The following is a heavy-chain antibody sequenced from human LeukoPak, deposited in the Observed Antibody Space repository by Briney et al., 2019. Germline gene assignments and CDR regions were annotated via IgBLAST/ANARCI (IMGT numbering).Heavy chain of an antibody. CDR1: DGSFSGYY. CDR3: ARGLNDSWTGENY. V-gene: IGHV4-34*01. J-gene: IGHJ4*02. CDR2: INHSGST. Sequence: MPSETLSLTCAVYDGSFSGYYWSWIRQPPGKGLEWIGEINHSGSTNYNPSLKSRVTISLDTSKSQFSLKVRYVTAADTAVYYCARGLNDSWTGENYWGQGTLVTVSP. D-gene: IGHD3-3*01.